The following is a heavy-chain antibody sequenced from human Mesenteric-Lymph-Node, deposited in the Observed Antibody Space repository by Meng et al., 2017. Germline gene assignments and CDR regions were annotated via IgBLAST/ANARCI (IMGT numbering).Heavy chain of an antibody. CDR3: ARSGGVYGRLDY. CDR2: ISGSGGST. V-gene: IGHV3-23*01. CDR1: GFTVSSNY. D-gene: IGHD3-16*01. J-gene: IGHJ4*02. Sequence: GESLKISCAASGFTVSSNYMIWVRQAPGKGLEWVSAISGSGGSTYYADSVKGRFTISRDNSKNTLYLQMNSLRAEDTAVYYCARSGGVYGRLDYWGQGTLVTVSS.